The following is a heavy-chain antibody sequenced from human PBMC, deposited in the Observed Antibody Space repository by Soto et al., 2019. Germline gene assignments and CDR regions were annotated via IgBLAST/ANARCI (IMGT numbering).Heavy chain of an antibody. CDR2: LSRGDER. CDR1: GAPITTTKW. CDR3: ATQTISYTWGV. D-gene: IGHD3-16*01. V-gene: IGHV4-4*02. Sequence: QVQLQESVPGLVKPSETLSLTCTVSGAPITTTKWWAWVRLPPGKGLEWIGELSRGDERSSNPSLEGRFTMSLDKSNNHFSLKLTSVTAADTAIYYCATQTISYTWGVWGRGTSVTISS. J-gene: IGHJ6*02.